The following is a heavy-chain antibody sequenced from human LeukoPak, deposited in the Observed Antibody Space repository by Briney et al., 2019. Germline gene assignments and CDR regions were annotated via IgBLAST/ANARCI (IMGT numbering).Heavy chain of an antibody. V-gene: IGHV3-74*01. CDR1: GFTFSTYW. CDR2: INRDGSRT. CDR3: ARPETQYSSGLDGFDI. J-gene: IGHJ3*02. D-gene: IGHD6-19*01. Sequence: GGSLRLSCAASGFTFSTYWMHWVRQAPGKGLVWVSRINRDGSRTTYADSVKGRFTISRDNAKNTLYLQMNSLRTEDTAVYYCARPETQYSSGLDGFDIWGQGTMVTVSS.